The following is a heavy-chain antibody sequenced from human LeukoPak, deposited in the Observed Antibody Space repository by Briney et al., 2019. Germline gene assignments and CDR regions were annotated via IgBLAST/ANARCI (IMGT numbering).Heavy chain of an antibody. V-gene: IGHV4-59*12. Sequence: SETLSLTCTVSGGSISNYYWSWIRQPPGKGLEWIGYIYYSGSTNYNPSLKSRVTISVDTSKNQFSLKLSSVTAADTAVYYCARDRGIVAVGQSYGMDVWGQGTTVTVSS. CDR3: ARDRGIVAVGQSYGMDV. D-gene: IGHD1-26*01. CDR1: GGSISNYY. CDR2: IYYSGST. J-gene: IGHJ6*01.